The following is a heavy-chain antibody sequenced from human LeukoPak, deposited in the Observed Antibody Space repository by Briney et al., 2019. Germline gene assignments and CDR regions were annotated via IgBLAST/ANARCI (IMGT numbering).Heavy chain of an antibody. V-gene: IGHV4-59*01. Sequence: PSETLSLTCAVYGGSFSGYYWSWIRQPPGKGLEWIGYIYYSGSTNYKSSLKSRVTISVDTSKNQFSLKLSSVTAADTAVYYCARGSVTTLDYWGQGTLVTVSS. CDR2: IYYSGST. D-gene: IGHD3-22*01. J-gene: IGHJ4*02. CDR1: GGSFSGYY. CDR3: ARGSVTTLDY.